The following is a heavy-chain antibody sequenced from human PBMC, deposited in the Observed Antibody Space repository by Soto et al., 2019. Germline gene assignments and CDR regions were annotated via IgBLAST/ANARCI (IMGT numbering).Heavy chain of an antibody. CDR1: GGSISSYP. J-gene: IGHJ4*02. CDR3: YFEN. V-gene: IGHV4-4*07. CDR2: CYTTGTT. Sequence: SEALSFTCTVSGGSISSYPWTWIRQPAGKELEWIGRCYTTGTTTYNPSLKSRATMSVDTSKNQFSLKLSSVTAADTAIDYYYFENWGQGTLVTVSS.